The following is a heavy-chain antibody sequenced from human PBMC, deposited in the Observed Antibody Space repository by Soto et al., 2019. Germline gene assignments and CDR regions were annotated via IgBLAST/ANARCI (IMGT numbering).Heavy chain of an antibody. CDR3: AKDQVWDCDFWSGYLDY. CDR2: ISYDGSNK. CDR1: GFTFSSYG. V-gene: IGHV3-30*18. D-gene: IGHD3-3*01. Sequence: QVQLVESGGGVVQPGRSLRLSCAASGFTFSSYGMHWVRQAPGKGLEWVAVISYDGSNKYYADSVKGRFTISRDNSKNTLYLQMNSLRAEDTAVYYCAKDQVWDCDFWSGYLDYWGQGTLVTVSS. J-gene: IGHJ4*02.